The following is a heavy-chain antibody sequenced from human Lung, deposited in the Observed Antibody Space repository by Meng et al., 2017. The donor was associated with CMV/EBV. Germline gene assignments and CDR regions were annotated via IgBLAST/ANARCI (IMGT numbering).Heavy chain of an antibody. Sequence: SCTVSGGSISSYYWSWIRQPPGKGLEWIGYIYYSGSTNYNPSLKSRVTISVDTSKNQFSLKLSSVTAADTAVYYCARFTIFGVVMDGMDVWGQGXTVTVSS. CDR2: IYYSGST. V-gene: IGHV4-59*01. J-gene: IGHJ6*02. CDR1: GGSISSYY. CDR3: ARFTIFGVVMDGMDV. D-gene: IGHD3-3*01.